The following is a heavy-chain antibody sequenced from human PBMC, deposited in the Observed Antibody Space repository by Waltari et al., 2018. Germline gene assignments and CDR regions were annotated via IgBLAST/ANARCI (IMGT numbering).Heavy chain of an antibody. D-gene: IGHD4-4*01. CDR2: IYCSGST. CDR3: ARDDSRYYYYYMDV. CDR1: GGSISSGDYY. Sequence: QVQLQESGPGLVKPSQTLSLTCTVSGGSISSGDYYWSWIRQPPGKGLEWIGDIYCSGSTYYNPSLKSRVTISVDTSKNQVSLKLSSVTAADTAVYYCARDDSRYYYYYMDVWGKGTTVTVSS. J-gene: IGHJ6*03. V-gene: IGHV4-30-4*08.